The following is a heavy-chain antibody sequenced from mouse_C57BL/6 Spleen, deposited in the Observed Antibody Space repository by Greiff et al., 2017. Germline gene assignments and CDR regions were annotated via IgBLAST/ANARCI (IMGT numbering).Heavy chain of an antibody. J-gene: IGHJ3*01. V-gene: IGHV1-18*01. Sequence: VQLKQSGPELVKPGASVKIPCKASGYTFTDYNMDWVKQSHGKSLEWIGDINPNNGGTIYNQKFKGKATLTVDKSSSTAYMEHRSLTSEDTAGYYCVRSWTGTKAWFGYLGQGTLVTVSA. D-gene: IGHD4-1*01. CDR2: INPNNGGT. CDR3: VRSWTGTKAWFGY. CDR1: GYTFTDYN.